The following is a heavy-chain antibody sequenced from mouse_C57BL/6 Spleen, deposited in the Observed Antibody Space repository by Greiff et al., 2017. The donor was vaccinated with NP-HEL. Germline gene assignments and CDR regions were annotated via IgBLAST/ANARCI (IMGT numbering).Heavy chain of an antibody. CDR3: ARRGYYGSGDY. J-gene: IGHJ2*01. CDR2: INPNNGGT. V-gene: IGHV1-26*01. CDR1: GYTFTDYY. D-gene: IGHD1-1*01. Sequence: EVQLQQSGPELVKPGASVKISCKASGYTFTDYYMNWVKQSHGKSLEWIGDINPNNGGTSYNQKFKGKATLTVDKYYSPAYMELRSLTSEDSAVYYCARRGYYGSGDYWGQGTTLTVSS.